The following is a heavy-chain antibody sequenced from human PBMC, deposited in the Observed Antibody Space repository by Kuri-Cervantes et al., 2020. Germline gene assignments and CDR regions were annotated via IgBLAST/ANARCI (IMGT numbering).Heavy chain of an antibody. Sequence: SQTLSLTCAVYGGSFSGYYWSWIRQPPGKGLEWIGEINHSGSTNYNPSLKSRVTISVDTPKNQFSLKPSSVTAADTAVYYCARERSYYDSSGYYVDYWGQGTLVTVSS. D-gene: IGHD3-22*01. CDR3: ARERSYYDSSGYYVDY. V-gene: IGHV4-34*09. CDR2: INHSGST. J-gene: IGHJ4*02. CDR1: GGSFSGYY.